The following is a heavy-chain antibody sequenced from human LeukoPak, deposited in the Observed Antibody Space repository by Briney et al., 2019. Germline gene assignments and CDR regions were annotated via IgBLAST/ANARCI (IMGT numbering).Heavy chain of an antibody. CDR2: IKQDGSEK. CDR3: ARELYGGYYFDY. J-gene: IGHJ4*02. Sequence: GGSLRLSCAASGFTFSSYWMSWVRQTPGKELEWVANIKQDGSEKYYVDSVKGRFTISRDNAKNSLYLQMNSLRAEDTAVYYCARELYGGYYFDYWGQGTLVTVSS. D-gene: IGHD4-23*01. V-gene: IGHV3-7*01. CDR1: GFTFSSYW.